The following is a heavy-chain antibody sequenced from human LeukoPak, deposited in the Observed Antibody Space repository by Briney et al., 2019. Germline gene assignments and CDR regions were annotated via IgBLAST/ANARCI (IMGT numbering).Heavy chain of an antibody. V-gene: IGHV4-59*01. CDR1: GGSISSYY. CDR2: IYYSGST. D-gene: IGHD5-18*01. CDR3: ARYWGVQLWPHWYFDL. Sequence: PSETLSLTCTVSGGSISSYYWSWFRQTPGKGPEWIGYIYYSGSTKYNPSLKSRVTISVDRSKNQFSLKLNSVTAADTAVYYCARYWGVQLWPHWYFDLWGRGSLVIVSS. J-gene: IGHJ2*01.